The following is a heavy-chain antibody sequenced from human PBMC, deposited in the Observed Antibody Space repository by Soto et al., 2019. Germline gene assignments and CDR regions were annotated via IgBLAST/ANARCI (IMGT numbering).Heavy chain of an antibody. D-gene: IGHD1-26*01. Sequence: QITLKESGPTLVKPTQTLTLTCTFSGFSLSTSGVGVGWIRQPPGKALEWLALIYWDDDKRYSPSLKSRLTITKDTSKTQVVLTITHMAPVDTATYFCAHTEVVGATFSSWGQGSLVTVSS. V-gene: IGHV2-5*02. J-gene: IGHJ5*02. CDR2: IYWDDDK. CDR1: GFSLSTSGVG. CDR3: AHTEVVGATFSS.